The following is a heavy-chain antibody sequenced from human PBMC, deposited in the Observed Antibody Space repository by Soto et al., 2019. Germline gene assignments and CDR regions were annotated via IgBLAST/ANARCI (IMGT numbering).Heavy chain of an antibody. Sequence: PGGSLRLSCAASGFTFSSYWMSWVRPAPGKGLEWVANIKQDGSEKYHVDSVKGRFTISRDNAKNSLYLQMNSLRAEDTAVYYCARGSGITIFGVVIIRYYYYGMDVWGQGTTVTVSS. J-gene: IGHJ6*02. D-gene: IGHD3-3*01. CDR2: IKQDGSEK. CDR1: GFTFSSYW. V-gene: IGHV3-7*01. CDR3: ARGSGITIFGVVIIRYYYYGMDV.